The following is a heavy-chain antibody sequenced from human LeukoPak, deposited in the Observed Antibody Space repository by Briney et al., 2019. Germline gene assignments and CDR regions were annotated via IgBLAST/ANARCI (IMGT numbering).Heavy chain of an antibody. CDR2: IYYSGST. Sequence: PSETLSLTCTVSGGSISSGGYYWSWIRQHPGKGLEWIGYIYYSGSTYYNPSLKSRVIISVDTSVNEFSLELSSVTAADTAVYYCVRSSAPRALFDYWGQGTLVTVSS. V-gene: IGHV4-31*03. CDR3: VRSSAPRALFDY. CDR1: GGSISSGGYY. D-gene: IGHD1-14*01. J-gene: IGHJ4*02.